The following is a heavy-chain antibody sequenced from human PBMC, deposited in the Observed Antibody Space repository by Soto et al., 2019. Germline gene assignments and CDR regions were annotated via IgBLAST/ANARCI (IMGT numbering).Heavy chain of an antibody. CDR3: ASAGYDLVVVYY. D-gene: IGHD5-12*01. J-gene: IGHJ4*02. CDR1: GITFSSYA. Sequence: QVQLVESGGGVVQPGRSLRLSCAASGITFSSYAMHWVRQAPGKGLEWVAVISYDGSNKYYADSVKGRFTISRDNSKNTLYLQMNSLRAEDTAVYYCASAGYDLVVVYYWGQGTLVTVSS. V-gene: IGHV3-30-3*01. CDR2: ISYDGSNK.